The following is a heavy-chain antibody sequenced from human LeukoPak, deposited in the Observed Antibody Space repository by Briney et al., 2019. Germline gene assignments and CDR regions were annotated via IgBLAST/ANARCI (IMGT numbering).Heavy chain of an antibody. V-gene: IGHV1-2*02. D-gene: IGHD2-15*01. CDR1: GYTFTVYY. CDR2: ISPNSGGT. J-gene: IGHJ4*02. CDR3: AREYCSGGSCYSFSDY. Sequence: ASVKVSCKASGYTFTVYYMNWLRQAPGQGLEWMGWISPNSGGTNYAQKFQGRVTMARDTSISTAYMELSGLTSDDTAVYYCAREYCSGGSCYSFSDYWGQGTLVTVSS.